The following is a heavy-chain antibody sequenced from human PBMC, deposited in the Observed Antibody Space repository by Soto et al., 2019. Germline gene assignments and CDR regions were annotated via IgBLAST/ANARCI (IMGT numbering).Heavy chain of an antibody. CDR3: ARDVSPGSSSMYLDAFDI. V-gene: IGHV3-7*05. CDR1: GFAFGSYW. J-gene: IGHJ3*02. Sequence: EVQLVESGGTLVQHGGSLRLSCEGSGFAFGSYWMTWVRQAPGKGLEWVANIRGDGSKKSYLDSVSGRFTIFRDNAENSLYLQMTSLRDEDTALYYCARDVSPGSSSMYLDAFDIWGQGTMVTVSS. CDR2: IRGDGSKK. D-gene: IGHD6-13*01.